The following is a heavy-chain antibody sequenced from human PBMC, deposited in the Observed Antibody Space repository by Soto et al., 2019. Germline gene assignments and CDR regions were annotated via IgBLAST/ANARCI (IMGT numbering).Heavy chain of an antibody. Sequence: GGSLRLSCAASGFTFSSYAMHWVRQAPGKGLEWVAVISYDGSNKYYADSVKGRFTISRDNSKNTLYLQMNSLRAEDTAVYYCAREGYSSSSWDYYYYYGMDVWGQGTTVTVSS. CDR2: ISYDGSNK. D-gene: IGHD6-6*01. CDR3: AREGYSSSSWDYYYYYGMDV. J-gene: IGHJ6*02. CDR1: GFTFSSYA. V-gene: IGHV3-30-3*01.